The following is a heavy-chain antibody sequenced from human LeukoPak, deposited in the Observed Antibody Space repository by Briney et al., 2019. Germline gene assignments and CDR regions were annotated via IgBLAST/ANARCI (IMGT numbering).Heavy chain of an antibody. V-gene: IGHV1-2*02. CDR2: INPNSGGT. CDR3: ARALETHYDFWSGYPVGYFDY. J-gene: IGHJ4*02. D-gene: IGHD3-3*01. Sequence: EASVKVSCKASGYTFTSYGISWVRQAPGQGLEWMGWINPNSGGTNYAQKFQGRVTMTRDTSISTAYMELSRLRSDDTAVYYCARALETHYDFWSGYPVGYFDYWGQGTLVTVSS. CDR1: GYTFTSYG.